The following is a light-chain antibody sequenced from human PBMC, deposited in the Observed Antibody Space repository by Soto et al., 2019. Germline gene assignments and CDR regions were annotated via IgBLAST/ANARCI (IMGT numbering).Light chain of an antibody. CDR2: DVS. CDR1: SSDVGGYNY. V-gene: IGLV2-11*01. J-gene: IGLJ1*01. CDR3: SSYTSSNTYV. Sequence: QSALTQPRSVSGSPGQSVTISCTGTSSDVGGYNYVSWYQQHPDKAPKLIIYDVSDRPSGVSDRFSGSKSGNTASLTISGLQAEDAADYYCSSYTSSNTYVFGTGTKVTVL.